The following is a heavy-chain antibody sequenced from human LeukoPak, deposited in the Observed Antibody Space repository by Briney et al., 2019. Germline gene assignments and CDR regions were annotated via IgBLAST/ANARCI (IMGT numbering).Heavy chain of an antibody. J-gene: IGHJ4*02. CDR2: IKHNGGT. V-gene: IGHV4-34*01. D-gene: IGHD2-21*02. CDR3: TRGKPETVFDS. Sequence: SETLSLTCTVYGGSFSGYCWSWIRQPPGKGLEWIGEIKHNGGTNYNPSLKSRVTISVDTSKKQFSLNLTSVTAADTAVYYCTRGKPETVFDSWGQGTLVTVSS. CDR1: GGSFSGYC.